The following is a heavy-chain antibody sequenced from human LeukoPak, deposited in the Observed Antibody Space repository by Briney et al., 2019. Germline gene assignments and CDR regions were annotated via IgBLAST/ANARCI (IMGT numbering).Heavy chain of an antibody. V-gene: IGHV3-9*01. CDR1: GFTFDDYA. J-gene: IGHJ4*02. D-gene: IGHD3-22*01. Sequence: SGGSLRLSCAASGFTFDDYAMHWVRQAPGKGLEWVSGISWNSGSIGYADSVKGRFTISRDNAKNSLYLQMNSLRAEDTAVYYCARDRYLVHEDSSGLDYWGQGTLVTVSS. CDR2: ISWNSGSI. CDR3: ARDRYLVHEDSSGLDY.